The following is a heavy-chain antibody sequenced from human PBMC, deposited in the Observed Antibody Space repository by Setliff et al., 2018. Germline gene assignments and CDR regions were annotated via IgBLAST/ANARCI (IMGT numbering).Heavy chain of an antibody. Sequence: ASVKVSCKASGGTFNTYGISWVRQAPGQGLEWMGWISGYNGNTNYAQKFQSRATMTTDTFTNTAYMELRSLRSDDTAVYYCARDRGLEADVVSLINMGDFWGQGTLVTVSS. D-gene: IGHD2-21*01. J-gene: IGHJ4*02. V-gene: IGHV1-18*01. CDR3: ARDRGLEADVVSLINMGDF. CDR1: GGTFNTYG. CDR2: ISGYNGNT.